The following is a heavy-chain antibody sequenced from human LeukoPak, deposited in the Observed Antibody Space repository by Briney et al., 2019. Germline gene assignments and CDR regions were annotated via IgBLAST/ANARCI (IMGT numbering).Heavy chain of an antibody. Sequence: SETLSLTCAVYGGSFSGYYWSWIRQPPGKGLEWIGEINHSGSTNYDPSLKSRVTISVDTSKNQFSLKLSSVTAADTAVYYCARHSGSYYRGYFDYWGQGTLVTVSS. CDR1: GGSFSGYY. J-gene: IGHJ4*02. CDR3: ARHSGSYYRGYFDY. D-gene: IGHD1-26*01. V-gene: IGHV4-34*01. CDR2: INHSGST.